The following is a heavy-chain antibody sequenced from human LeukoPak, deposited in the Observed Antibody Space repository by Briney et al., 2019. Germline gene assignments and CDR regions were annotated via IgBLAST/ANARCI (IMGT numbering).Heavy chain of an antibody. CDR1: GGSFSGYY. CDR3: ARGAAMATLRYYYYMDV. V-gene: IGHV4-34*01. Sequence: SDTLSLTCAVYGGSFSGYYWSWIRQPPGKGLEWIGEINHSGSTNYNPSLKSRVTISVDTSKNQFSLKLSSVTAADTAVYYCARGAAMATLRYYYYMDVWGKGTTVTVSS. CDR2: INHSGST. D-gene: IGHD5-18*01. J-gene: IGHJ6*03.